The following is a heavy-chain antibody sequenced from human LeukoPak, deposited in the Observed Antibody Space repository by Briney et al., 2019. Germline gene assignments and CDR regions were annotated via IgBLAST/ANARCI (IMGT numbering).Heavy chain of an antibody. CDR1: GYTFTSYY. D-gene: IGHD6-13*01. J-gene: IGHJ5*02. CDR3: ARGGGIAAAGTLVYWFDP. V-gene: IGHV1-46*01. CDR2: INPSGGST. Sequence: ASVKVSCKASGYTFTSYYMHWVRQAPGQGLEWMGIINPSGGSTSYAQKFQGRVTMTRDTSTSTVYMELSSLRSEDTAVYYCARGGGIAAAGTLVYWFDPWGQGTLVTVSS.